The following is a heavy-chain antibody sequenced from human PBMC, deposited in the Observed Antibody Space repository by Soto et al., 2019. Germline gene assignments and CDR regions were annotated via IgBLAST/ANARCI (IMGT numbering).Heavy chain of an antibody. Sequence: SETLSLTCTVSGGSISSGGFYWSWIRQHPGKGLEWIGYIYYSGSTYYNPSLKSRVTISVDTSKNQFSLKLSSVTAADTAVYYCARDKRDWYSSGWRKVYYGMDVWGQGTTVTVPS. V-gene: IGHV4-31*03. D-gene: IGHD6-19*01. J-gene: IGHJ6*02. CDR1: GGSISSGGFY. CDR2: IYYSGST. CDR3: ARDKRDWYSSGWRKVYYGMDV.